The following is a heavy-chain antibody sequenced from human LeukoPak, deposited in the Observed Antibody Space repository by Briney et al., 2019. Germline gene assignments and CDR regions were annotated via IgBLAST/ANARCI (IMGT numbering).Heavy chain of an antibody. CDR1: GYTFTTYA. CDR2: ILTNTGNP. D-gene: IGHD7-27*01. Sequence: ASVKVSCKASGYTFTTYAMIWVRQAPGQGLEWMGWILTNTGNPTYAQGFTGRFVFSLDTSVSTAYLQISSLKAEDTAVYYCARFDWGSGYYYMDVWGKGATVTVSS. CDR3: ARFDWGSGYYYMDV. J-gene: IGHJ6*03. V-gene: IGHV7-4-1*02.